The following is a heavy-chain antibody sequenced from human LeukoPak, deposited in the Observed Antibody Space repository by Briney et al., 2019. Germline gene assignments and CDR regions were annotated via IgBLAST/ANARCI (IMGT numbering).Heavy chain of an antibody. CDR1: GDSLNTYY. V-gene: IGHV4-59*01. J-gene: IGHJ5*02. Sequence: SETLSLTCTVSGDSLNTYYWTWIRQTPGKELEWIGFVASSGTSNYNPSLKSRVSISIDTSKNQFSLALTSVTPADTAVYYCARAVRGVVTSNWFDPWGQGTLVSVHS. D-gene: IGHD2-21*02. CDR3: ARAVRGVVTSNWFDP. CDR2: VASSGTS.